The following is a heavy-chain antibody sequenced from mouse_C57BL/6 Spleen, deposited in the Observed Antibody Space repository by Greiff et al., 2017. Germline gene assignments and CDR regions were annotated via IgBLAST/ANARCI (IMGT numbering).Heavy chain of an antibody. CDR2: IWSDGST. J-gene: IGHJ3*01. CDR3: ARHKDYDWGRGAGFAY. Sequence: QVQLQQSGPGLVAPSQSLSITCTVSGFSLTSYGVHWVRQPPGKGLEWLVVIWSDGSTTYNSALKSRLSISKDNSKSQVFLKMNSLQTDDTAMYYCARHKDYDWGRGAGFAYWGQGTLVTVSA. D-gene: IGHD2-4*01. V-gene: IGHV2-6-1*01. CDR1: GFSLTSYG.